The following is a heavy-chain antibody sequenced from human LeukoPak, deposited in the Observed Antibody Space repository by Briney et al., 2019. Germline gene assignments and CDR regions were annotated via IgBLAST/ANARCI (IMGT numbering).Heavy chain of an antibody. CDR3: ARDYYGSGSYGWFDP. Sequence: PGGSLRLSCAASGFTFNNYAMSWVRQAPGKGLEWVSYISSSSDDTKYADSVKGRFTISRDNAKNSLYLQMNSLRAEDTAVYYCARDYYGSGSYGWFDPWGQGTLVTVSS. CDR1: GFTFNNYA. V-gene: IGHV3-11*05. J-gene: IGHJ5*02. CDR2: ISSSSDDT. D-gene: IGHD3-10*01.